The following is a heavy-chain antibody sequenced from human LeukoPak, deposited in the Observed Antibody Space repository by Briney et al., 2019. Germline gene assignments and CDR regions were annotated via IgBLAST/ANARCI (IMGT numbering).Heavy chain of an antibody. CDR2: IYYTGNI. CDR3: ARQGRTLVRGMADY. D-gene: IGHD3-10*01. CDR1: GGSISSSSYY. V-gene: IGHV4-39*01. J-gene: IGHJ4*02. Sequence: SETLSLTCTVSGGSISSSSYYWGWIRQPPGKGLEWIGNIYYTGNIYYNPSLNSRVTVSVDTSKNQFSLQLESMTVADTAVYYCARQGRTLVRGMADYWGQGTLVGVSS.